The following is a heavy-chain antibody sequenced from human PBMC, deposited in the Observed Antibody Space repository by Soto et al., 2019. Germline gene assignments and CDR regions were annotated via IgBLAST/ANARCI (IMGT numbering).Heavy chain of an antibody. J-gene: IGHJ4*02. CDR3: ARRVLVAAGRYYFDY. D-gene: IGHD6-13*01. Sequence: GESLKISCKGSGYSFTSYWIGWVRQMPGKGLEWMGIIYPGDSDTRYSPSFQGQVTTSADKSISTAYLQWSSLKASDTAMYYCARRVLVAAGRYYFDYWGQGTLVTVSS. CDR2: IYPGDSDT. CDR1: GYSFTSYW. V-gene: IGHV5-51*01.